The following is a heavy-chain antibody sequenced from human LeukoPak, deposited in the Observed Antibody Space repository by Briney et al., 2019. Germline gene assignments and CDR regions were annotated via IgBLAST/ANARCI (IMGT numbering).Heavy chain of an antibody. CDR3: AKHLGSHSFLFYYMDV. Sequence: GGSLRLSCEASQFTFSRFAMSWIRQDPGTGLEWVSTLSGSGTATYYADSVKGRFTTSRDNSKDALYLQMDNLRADDTAVYYCAKHLGSHSFLFYYMDVWGTGTSVIVSS. J-gene: IGHJ6*03. CDR2: LSGSGTAT. V-gene: IGHV3-23*01. D-gene: IGHD2-21*01. CDR1: QFTFSRFA.